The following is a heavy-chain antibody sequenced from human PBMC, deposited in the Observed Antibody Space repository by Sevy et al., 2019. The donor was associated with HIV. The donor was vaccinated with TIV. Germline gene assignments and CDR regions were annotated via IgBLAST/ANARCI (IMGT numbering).Heavy chain of an antibody. V-gene: IGHV3-30-3*01. CDR3: ALERLSSNVAEYFQN. D-gene: IGHD1-1*01. J-gene: IGHJ1*01. CDR1: GFTFSDYS. Sequence: GGSLRLSCAASGFTFSDYSMHWVRQAPGKGLEWVATISYDGSNKHYADSVKGRFTISSDNSKNSLFLQMNSLGAEDTAVYYCALERLSSNVAEYFQNWGQGTLVTVSS. CDR2: ISYDGSNK.